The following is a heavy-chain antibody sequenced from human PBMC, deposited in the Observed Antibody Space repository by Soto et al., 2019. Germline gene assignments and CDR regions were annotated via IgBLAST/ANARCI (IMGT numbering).Heavy chain of an antibody. CDR1: GFTFSNHA. D-gene: IGHD2-2*01. CDR2: ISSDGGSK. J-gene: IGHJ4*02. CDR3: ARSRDCSSTSCYLPFDY. Sequence: QVQLVESGGGVVQPGRSLRVSCAASGFTFSNHAMHWVRQAPGKRPEWVSIISSDGGSKDSTDSVKGRFTISRDNSKNTMYLQMNSLRPEDTAVYYCARSRDCSSTSCYLPFDYWSQGTLVTVSS. V-gene: IGHV3-30-3*01.